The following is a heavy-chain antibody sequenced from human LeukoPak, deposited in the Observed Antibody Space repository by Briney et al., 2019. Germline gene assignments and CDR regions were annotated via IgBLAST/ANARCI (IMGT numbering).Heavy chain of an antibody. CDR3: TTDRYCSSTTCPLTFDL. Sequence: PGGSLRLSCAASGFTFSSYAMNWVRQAPGKGLEWVGHIKSYTDGGTTDYAAPVKDRFTISRDDSKNTLYLQMNSLKTEDTAVYYCTTDRYCSSTTCPLTFDLWGQGTLVTVSS. D-gene: IGHD2-2*01. CDR1: GFTFSSYA. V-gene: IGHV3-15*01. J-gene: IGHJ4*02. CDR2: IKSYTDGGTT.